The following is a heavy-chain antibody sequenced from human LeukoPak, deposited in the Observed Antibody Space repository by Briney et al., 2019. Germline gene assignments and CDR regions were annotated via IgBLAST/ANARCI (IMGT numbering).Heavy chain of an antibody. CDR1: GFAFSTYW. J-gene: IGHJ4*02. CDR2: VTSDGNNA. V-gene: IGHV3-74*01. CDR3: VRGHLLGHCGADCYLDY. Sequence: PGGSLRLSCSASGFAFSTYWMHWVRQAPGKGLVWVSRVTSDGNNAHYADSVKGRFTISRDNAQNMLYLQMNSLRAEDTAMYYCVRGHLLGHCGADCYLDYWGQGTLVTVSS. D-gene: IGHD2-21*01.